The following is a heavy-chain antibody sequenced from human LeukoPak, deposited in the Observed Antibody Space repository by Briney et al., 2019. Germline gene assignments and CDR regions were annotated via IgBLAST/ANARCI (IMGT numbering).Heavy chain of an antibody. J-gene: IGHJ6*02. V-gene: IGHV4-39*07. CDR2: MYYTGSS. CDR3: ARAPQPNYYGMDV. Sequence: SETLSLTCSVSGGSISSTRYYWGWIRQPPGKGLDWIGSMYYTGSSYYNPSLKSRVTISADTSKNQFSLKLSSVTAADTAVYCCARAPQPNYYGMDVWGQGTTVTVSS. D-gene: IGHD2-2*01. CDR1: GGSISSTRYY.